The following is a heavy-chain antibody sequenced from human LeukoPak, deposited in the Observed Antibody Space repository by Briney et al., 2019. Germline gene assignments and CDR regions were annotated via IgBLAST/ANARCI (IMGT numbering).Heavy chain of an antibody. V-gene: IGHV4-38-2*02. J-gene: IGHJ4*02. CDR3: ARGVGATSLEYFDY. CDR2: IYHSGSI. D-gene: IGHD1-26*01. CDR1: GYSISSDYY. Sequence: SETLSLTCTVSGYSISSDYYWGWIRQPPGKGLEWIGSIYHSGSIYYNPSLKSRVTMSIDTSKDQFSLKLSSVTAADTAVYYCARGVGATSLEYFDYWGQGTLVTVSS.